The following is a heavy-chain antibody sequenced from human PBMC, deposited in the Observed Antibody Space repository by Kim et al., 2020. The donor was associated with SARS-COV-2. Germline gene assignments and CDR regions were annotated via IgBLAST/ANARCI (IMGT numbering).Heavy chain of an antibody. CDR2: IWYDGSNK. Sequence: GGSLRLSCAASGFTFSSYGMHWVRQAPGKGLEWVAVIWYDGSNKYYADSVKGRFTISRDNSKNTLYLQMNSLRAEDTAVYYCARDSSGYYFGYFDYWGQGTLVTVSS. V-gene: IGHV3-33*01. D-gene: IGHD3-22*01. CDR1: GFTFSSYG. CDR3: ARDSSGYYFGYFDY. J-gene: IGHJ4*02.